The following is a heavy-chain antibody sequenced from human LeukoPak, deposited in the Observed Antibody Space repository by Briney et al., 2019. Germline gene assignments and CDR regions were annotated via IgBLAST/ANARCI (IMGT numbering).Heavy chain of an antibody. CDR3: ARGRTYGDYVLDY. Sequence: SVQVSCKASGDTFSSYAISWVRQAPGQGLEWMGGIIPIFGTANYAQKFQGRVTITADHSTSTAYMELSSLRSEDTAVYYCARGRTYGDYVLDYWGQGTLVIVSS. CDR1: GDTFSSYA. CDR2: IIPIFGTA. V-gene: IGHV1-69*13. D-gene: IGHD4-17*01. J-gene: IGHJ4*02.